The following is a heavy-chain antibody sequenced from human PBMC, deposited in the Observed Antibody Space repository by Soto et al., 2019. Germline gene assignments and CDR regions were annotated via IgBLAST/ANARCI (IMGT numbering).Heavy chain of an antibody. Sequence: PSETLSLTCAVSGGSISSGGYSWSWIRQPPGKGLEWIGYISHTGSTYYNPSLKSRVTISVDRSKNQFSLKLSSVTAADTAVYYCAREVGSRIDYWGQGTLVTVSS. V-gene: IGHV4-30-2*01. CDR3: AREVGSRIDY. CDR2: ISHTGST. D-gene: IGHD6-13*01. J-gene: IGHJ4*02. CDR1: GGSISSGGYS.